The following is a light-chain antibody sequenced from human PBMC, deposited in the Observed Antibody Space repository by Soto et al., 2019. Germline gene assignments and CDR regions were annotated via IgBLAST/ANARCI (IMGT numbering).Light chain of an antibody. Sequence: IVLTQSPGTLSLSPGERATLSCRASQSVSGSYLAWHQQKPGQAPRLLIYGASSRATGIPDRFTGSGSGTDFTLTISRLAHEDSAVYYCQQYGSTPTFGQGTKVEIK. CDR1: QSVSGSY. J-gene: IGKJ1*01. CDR3: QQYGSTPT. V-gene: IGKV3-20*01. CDR2: GAS.